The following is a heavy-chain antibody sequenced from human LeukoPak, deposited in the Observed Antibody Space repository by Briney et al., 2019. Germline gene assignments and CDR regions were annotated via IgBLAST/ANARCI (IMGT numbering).Heavy chain of an antibody. D-gene: IGHD4-17*01. Sequence: PSETLSLTCAVYGGSFSGYYWSWIRQPPGKGLEWIGEINHSGSTNYNPSLKSRVTISVDTSKNQFFLKLSSVTAADTAVYYCARVKVYGDYYDAFDIWGQGTMVTVSS. CDR3: ARVKVYGDYYDAFDI. CDR1: GGSFSGYY. V-gene: IGHV4-34*01. J-gene: IGHJ3*02. CDR2: INHSGST.